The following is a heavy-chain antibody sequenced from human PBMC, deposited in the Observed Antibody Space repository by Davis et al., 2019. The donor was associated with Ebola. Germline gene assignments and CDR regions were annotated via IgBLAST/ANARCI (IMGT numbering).Heavy chain of an antibody. CDR3: ARGRQYGWFDP. J-gene: IGHJ5*02. Sequence: ESLKISCAVYGGSLSGYYWSWIRQPPGKGLEWIGEINHSGSTNYNPSLKSRVTISVDTSKNQFSLKLSSVTAADTAVYYCARGRQYGWFDPWGQGTLVTVSS. V-gene: IGHV4-34*01. D-gene: IGHD4-11*01. CDR2: INHSGST. CDR1: GGSLSGYY.